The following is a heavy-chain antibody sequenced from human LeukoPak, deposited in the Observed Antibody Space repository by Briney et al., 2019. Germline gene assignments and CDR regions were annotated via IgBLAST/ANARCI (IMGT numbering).Heavy chain of an antibody. J-gene: IGHJ4*02. CDR1: GYTFTSYG. V-gene: IGHV1-18*01. CDR2: ISAYNGNT. CDR3: ARSVFLGIAVPDNGDDY. D-gene: IGHD6-19*01. Sequence: ASVKVSCKASGYTFTSYGISWVRRAPGQGLEWMGWISAYNGNTNYAQKLQGRVTMTTDTSTSTAYMELRSLRSDDTAVYYCARSVFLGIAVPDNGDDYWGQGTLVTVSS.